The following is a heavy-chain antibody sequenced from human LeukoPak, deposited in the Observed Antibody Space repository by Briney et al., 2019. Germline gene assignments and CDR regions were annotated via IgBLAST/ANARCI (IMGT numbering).Heavy chain of an antibody. Sequence: SGTLSLTCAVSGGFISSNNWWNWVRQPPGKGLEWVGEIYHSGSTNYNPSLESRVTISVDKSKNQFSLKLSSVTAADTAVHYCARKGPYYNSLTGYYKNGLDVWGKGTTVFVSS. J-gene: IGHJ6*04. D-gene: IGHD3-9*01. CDR2: IYHSGST. CDR1: GGFISSNNW. CDR3: ARKGPYYNSLTGYYKNGLDV. V-gene: IGHV4-4*02.